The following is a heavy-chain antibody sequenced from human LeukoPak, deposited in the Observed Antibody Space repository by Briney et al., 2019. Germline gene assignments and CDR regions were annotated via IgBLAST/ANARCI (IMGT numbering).Heavy chain of an antibody. J-gene: IGHJ4*02. CDR2: ISFDGRSK. CDR3: AVTYRGQLASG. D-gene: IGHD6-13*01. CDR1: GFTFSNYG. V-gene: IGHV3-30*03. Sequence: GGSLRLSCAASGFTFSNYGMHWVRLAPGKGLEWVAYISFDGRSKYYEDSVKGRFTISRDNAKNSLYLQMNSLRAEDTAVYYCAVTYRGQLASGWGQGTLVTVSS.